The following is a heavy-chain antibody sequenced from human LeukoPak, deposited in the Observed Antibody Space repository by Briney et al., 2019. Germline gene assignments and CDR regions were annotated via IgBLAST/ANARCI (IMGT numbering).Heavy chain of an antibody. CDR2: IYSGGNT. CDR3: ARGVSYGSGSYIGDP. Sequence: GGSLRLSCAASGFTVSSTYMSWVRQAPGKGLEWVSAIYSGGNTYYADSVKGRFTISRDNSKNTFYLQMNSLRAEDTAVYYCARGVSYGSGSYIGDPWGQGTLVTVSS. V-gene: IGHV3-53*01. J-gene: IGHJ5*02. CDR1: GFTVSSTY. D-gene: IGHD3-10*01.